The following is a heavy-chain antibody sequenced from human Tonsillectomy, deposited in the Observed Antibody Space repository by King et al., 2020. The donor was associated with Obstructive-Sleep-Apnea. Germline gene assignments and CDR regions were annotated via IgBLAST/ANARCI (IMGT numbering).Heavy chain of an antibody. CDR2: IRSKAYGGTT. V-gene: IGHV3-49*03. Sequence: VQLVESGGGLVQPGRSLRLSCTTSGFTFSDYAMSWFRQAPGKGLEWVGFIRSKAYGGTTQYAASVKGRFTISRDDSKSIAYLQMNSLKTEDTAVYYCTRGVPPLYISSWYVPHDYWGQGTLVTVSS. CDR1: GFTFSDYA. CDR3: TRGVPPLYISSWYVPHDY. J-gene: IGHJ4*02. D-gene: IGHD6-13*01.